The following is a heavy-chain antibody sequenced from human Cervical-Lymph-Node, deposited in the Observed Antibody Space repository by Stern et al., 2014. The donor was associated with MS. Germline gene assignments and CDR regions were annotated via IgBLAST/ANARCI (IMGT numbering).Heavy chain of an antibody. CDR3: ARGSGTAYDLRGDY. D-gene: IGHD3-3*01. J-gene: IGHJ4*01. V-gene: IGHV1-2*02. CDR2: INPNSGGT. Sequence: QVQLEESGAEARAPGASMKVSCKASGYIFTDYYLHWVRQAPGQGLEWLGWINPNSGGTNDAQNFQGGVTMARDTSSSAAYMELRWLGSADTAVYYCARGSGTAYDLRGDYWGQGTLVTVSS. CDR1: GYIFTDYY.